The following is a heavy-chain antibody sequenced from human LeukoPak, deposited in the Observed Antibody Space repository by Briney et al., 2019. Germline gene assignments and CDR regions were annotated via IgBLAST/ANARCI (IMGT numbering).Heavy chain of an antibody. CDR3: ARGDGSIS. Sequence: GGSLRLSCAASGFTFSSYATHWFRQAPGKGLEWVAVISYDGSNKYYAASVKGRFTISRDNSKTTLYLQMNSLRAEDTAVYYCARGDGSISRGQRTLVTVSS. D-gene: IGHD5-24*01. J-gene: IGHJ4*02. CDR2: ISYDGSNK. V-gene: IGHV3-30-3*01. CDR1: GFTFSSYA.